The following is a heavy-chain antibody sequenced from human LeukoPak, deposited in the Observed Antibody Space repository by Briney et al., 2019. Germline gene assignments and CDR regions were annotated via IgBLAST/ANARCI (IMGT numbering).Heavy chain of an antibody. J-gene: IGHJ4*02. CDR3: AKGSLWFGELLSIQYYFDY. Sequence: GGSLRLSCAASGFTFSSYWMSWVRQAPGKGLEWVANIKQDRSEKYYVDSVKGRSTISRDNAKNSLYLQMNSLRAEDTAVYYCAKGSLWFGELLSIQYYFDYWGQGTLVTVSS. V-gene: IGHV3-7*03. CDR2: IKQDRSEK. CDR1: GFTFSSYW. D-gene: IGHD3-10*01.